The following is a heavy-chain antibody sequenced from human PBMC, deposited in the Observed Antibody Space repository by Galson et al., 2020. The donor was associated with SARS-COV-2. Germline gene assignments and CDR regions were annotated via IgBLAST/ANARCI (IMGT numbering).Heavy chain of an antibody. J-gene: IGHJ6*02. V-gene: IGHV3-21*01. Sequence: GESLKISCAASGFPFSTYSMNWVRLAPGKGLEWVSSISTSSSYTYYVDSVKGRFSISRDNPRNSLHLQMNSLRAEDTAVYYCARDEGIRGYNYGRLYYGMDVWGQGTTVTVSS. CDR3: ARDEGIRGYNYGRLYYGMDV. CDR1: GFPFSTYS. D-gene: IGHD5-18*01. CDR2: ISTSSSYT.